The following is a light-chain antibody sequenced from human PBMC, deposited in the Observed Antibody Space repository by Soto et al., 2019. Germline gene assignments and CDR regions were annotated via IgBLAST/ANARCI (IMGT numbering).Light chain of an antibody. CDR3: QQSYSTPPT. CDR2: DAS. V-gene: IGKV1-33*01. J-gene: IGKJ4*01. CDR1: QDISNY. Sequence: DIQMTQSPSSLSVSVGDRITITCQASQDISNYLNWYQQKPGKAPKLLIYDASTLETGVPSRFSGSGSGTYFTFTISSLQPEDFATYYCQQSYSTPPTFGGGTKVEIK.